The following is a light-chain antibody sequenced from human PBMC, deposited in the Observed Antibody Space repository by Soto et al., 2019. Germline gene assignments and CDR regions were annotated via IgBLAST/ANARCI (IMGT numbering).Light chain of an antibody. J-gene: IGKJ3*01. CDR1: QSISDT. Sequence: ETVMTQSPATLSVSPGGRATLSCRASQSISDTLAWYQQKPGQAPRLLIYGASSRATGIPDRFSGSGSGTDFTLTISRLEPEDFSVYYCHQYGTAPLTFGPGTKVDIK. CDR3: HQYGTAPLT. V-gene: IGKV3-20*01. CDR2: GAS.